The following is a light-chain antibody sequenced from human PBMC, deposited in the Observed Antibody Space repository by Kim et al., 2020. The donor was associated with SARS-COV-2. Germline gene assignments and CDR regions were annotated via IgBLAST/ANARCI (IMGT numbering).Light chain of an antibody. V-gene: IGLV2-14*03. CDR1: RSDIGSYNF. CDR3: YSYTSSSTFV. J-gene: IGLJ1*01. CDR2: DVF. Sequence: QSALTQPASVSGSPGQSITISCTGTRSDIGSYNFVSWYQQHPGKAPKLIIYDVFKRPSGVSDRFSGSKSGNTASLAISGLQAEDEAHYYCYSYTSSSTFVFGRGTKVTVL.